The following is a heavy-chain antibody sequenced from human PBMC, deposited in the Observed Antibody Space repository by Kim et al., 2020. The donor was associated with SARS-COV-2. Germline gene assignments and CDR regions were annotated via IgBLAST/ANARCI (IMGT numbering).Heavy chain of an antibody. J-gene: IGHJ3*01. CDR3: AAIGRLAWFGPPDAFDV. CDR1: GFTFSTSA. V-gene: IGHV1-58*01. D-gene: IGHD3-10*01. Sequence: SVKVSCKASGFTFSTSAVQWVRQARGERLEWIGWIVVGRGNTKTALDFQERVTITRDMSTSTVYMELSSLTSEDTAVYYCAAIGRLAWFGPPDAFDVWGQGTLVTVSS. CDR2: IVVGRGNT.